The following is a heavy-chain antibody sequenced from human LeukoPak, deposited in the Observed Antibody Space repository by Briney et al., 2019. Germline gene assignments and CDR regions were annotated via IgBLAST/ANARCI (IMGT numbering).Heavy chain of an antibody. CDR1: GFTFDDYT. V-gene: IGHV3-43*01. CDR3: AKDGMRGYYYYMDV. D-gene: IGHD2-2*01. Sequence: GGSLRLSCAASGFTFDDYTMHWVRQAPGKGLEWVSLISWDGGSTYYADSVKGRFTISRDNSKNSLYLQMNSLRTEDTALYYCAKDGMRGYYYYMDVWGKGTTVTVSS. CDR2: ISWDGGST. J-gene: IGHJ6*03.